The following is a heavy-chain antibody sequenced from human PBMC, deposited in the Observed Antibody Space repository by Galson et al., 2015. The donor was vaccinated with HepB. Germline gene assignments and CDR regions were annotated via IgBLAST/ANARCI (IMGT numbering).Heavy chain of an antibody. Sequence: ETLSLTCAVSGASIHNFYWSWIRQPPGKGLEWVGYIYYSGTTNYNPSLKSRVTISIDTSKNQFSLKLSSVTAADTAVYYCARSRDYYDSSGYYYYWGQGTLVTVSS. CDR1: GASIHNFY. D-gene: IGHD3-22*01. CDR2: IYYSGTT. V-gene: IGHV4-59*01. CDR3: ARSRDYYDSSGYYYY. J-gene: IGHJ4*02.